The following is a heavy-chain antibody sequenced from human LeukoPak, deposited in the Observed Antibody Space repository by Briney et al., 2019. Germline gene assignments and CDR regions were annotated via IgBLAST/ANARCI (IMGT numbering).Heavy chain of an antibody. CDR1: GFTFSSYS. D-gene: IGHD2-2*01. CDR2: ISSSSSTI. Sequence: GGSLRLSCAASGFTFSSYSMNWVRQAPGKGLEWVSYISSSSSTIYYADSVKGRFTISRDNAKNSLYLQMNSLRAEDTAVYYCARLYCSSTSCPTAHWGQGTLVTVSS. V-gene: IGHV3-48*01. CDR3: ARLYCSSTSCPTAH. J-gene: IGHJ4*02.